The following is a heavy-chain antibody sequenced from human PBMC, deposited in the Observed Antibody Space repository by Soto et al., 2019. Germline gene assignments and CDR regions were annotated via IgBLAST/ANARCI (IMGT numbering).Heavy chain of an antibody. CDR1: GYTFTRYF. Sequence: ASVKVSCNASGYTFTRYFISWVRQAPGQGLEWMGWISGYNGDTNYAQKFQDRVSMTIDTSTGTAYMELRSLTSDDTAIYYCAKNGQPPYYYYGLDVWGQGTKVTVSS. V-gene: IGHV1-18*01. J-gene: IGHJ6*02. CDR3: AKNGQPPYYYYGLDV. CDR2: ISGYNGDT. D-gene: IGHD2-8*01.